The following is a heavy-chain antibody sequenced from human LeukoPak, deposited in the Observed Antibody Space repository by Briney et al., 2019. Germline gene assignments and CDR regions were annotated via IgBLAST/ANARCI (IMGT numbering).Heavy chain of an antibody. D-gene: IGHD3-10*01. V-gene: IGHV4-39*07. CDR3: AKYRSYGSGSYYPLDY. CDR2: IYYSGST. J-gene: IGHJ4*02. CDR1: GGSISSYY. Sequence: SETLSLTCTVSGGSISSYYWGWIRQPPGKGLEWIGSIYYSGSTYYNPSLKSRVTISVDTSKNQFSLKLSSVTAADTAVYYCAKYRSYGSGSYYPLDYWGQGTLVTVSS.